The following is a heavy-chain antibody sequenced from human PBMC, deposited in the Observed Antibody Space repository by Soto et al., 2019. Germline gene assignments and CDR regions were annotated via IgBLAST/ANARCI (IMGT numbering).Heavy chain of an antibody. CDR3: ARDQVKPRSGTGTTSGEGGYYGMDV. D-gene: IGHD1-7*01. V-gene: IGHV1-2*04. CDR2: INPNSGGT. J-gene: IGHJ6*02. Sequence: ASVKVSCKASGYTFTGYYMHWVRQAPGQGLEWMGWINPNSGGTHYAQKFQGWVTMTRDTSISTAYMELSRLRSDDTAVYYCARDQVKPRSGTGTTSGEGGYYGMDVGGQGTTGTVPS. CDR1: GYTFTGYY.